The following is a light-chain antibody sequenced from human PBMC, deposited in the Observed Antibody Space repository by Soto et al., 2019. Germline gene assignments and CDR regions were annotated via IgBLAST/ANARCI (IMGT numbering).Light chain of an antibody. V-gene: IGLV1-44*01. CDR2: AND. Sequence: QSVLSQSPSASGTPGQRVTLSCSGRSSNIGSNYVYWFQQLPGTAPKLLIYANDQRPSGVPDRFSGSKSGTSASLAISGLQSEDEADYYCAAWDDSLNGLYVFGTGTKVTVL. J-gene: IGLJ1*01. CDR3: AAWDDSLNGLYV. CDR1: SSNIGSNY.